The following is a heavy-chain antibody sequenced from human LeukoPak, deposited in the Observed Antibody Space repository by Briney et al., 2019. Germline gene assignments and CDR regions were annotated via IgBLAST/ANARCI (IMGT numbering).Heavy chain of an antibody. J-gene: IGHJ4*02. CDR3: ARGQDYGDYVDY. CDR2: INPNSGGT. CDR1: GYTFTGYH. V-gene: IGHV1-2*06. D-gene: IGHD4-17*01. Sequence: GASVKVSCKASGYTFTGYHMHWVRQAPGQGLEWMGRINPNSGGTNYAQKFQGRVTMTRDTSISTAYMELSRLRSDDTAVYYCARGQDYGDYVDYWGQGTLVTVSS.